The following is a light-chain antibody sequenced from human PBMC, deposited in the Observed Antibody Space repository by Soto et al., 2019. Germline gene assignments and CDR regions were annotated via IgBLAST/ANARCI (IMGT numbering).Light chain of an antibody. Sequence: QSALTQPPSVSGSPGQSVTISCTGTSSDIGHAVRVSWYQQSPGTAPKLIIYEVNNRPSGVPHRFSGSKSGNTASLTISGLQPEDEADYYCTSTSTKYYVILFGGGTKLTVL. CDR1: SSDIGHAVR. J-gene: IGLJ2*01. V-gene: IGLV2-18*02. CDR3: TSTSTKYYVIL. CDR2: EVN.